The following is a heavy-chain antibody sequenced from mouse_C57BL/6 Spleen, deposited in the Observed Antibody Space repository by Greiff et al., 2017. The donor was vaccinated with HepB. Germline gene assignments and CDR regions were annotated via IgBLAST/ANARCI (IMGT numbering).Heavy chain of an antibody. J-gene: IGHJ1*03. CDR3: ARCCGSSYWYFDV. CDR2: IDPEDGET. Sequence: VQLKESGAELVKPGASVKLSCTASGFNIKDYYMHWVKQRTEQGLEWIGRIDPEDGETKYAPKFQGKATITADTSSNTAYLQLSSLTSEDTAVYYCARCCGSSYWYFDVWGTGTTVTVSS. D-gene: IGHD1-1*01. CDR1: GFNIKDYY. V-gene: IGHV14-2*01.